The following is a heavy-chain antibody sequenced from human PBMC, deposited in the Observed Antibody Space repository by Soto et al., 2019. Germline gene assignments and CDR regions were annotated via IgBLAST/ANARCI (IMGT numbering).Heavy chain of an antibody. D-gene: IGHD4-17*01. CDR2: MSYDGSNE. J-gene: IGHJ4*02. CDR1: GFTFSSNA. V-gene: IGHV3-30-3*01. Sequence: QVQLVESGGGVVQPGRSLRLSCAASGFTFSSNAMHWVRQAPGKGLEWVAVMSYDGSNEYYADSVKGRFTISRDNSKNTLYLQMNSLRVEETAVYCWARDSILSGTTRPPPLDYWGQGTLVTVSS. CDR3: ARDSILSGTTRPPPLDY.